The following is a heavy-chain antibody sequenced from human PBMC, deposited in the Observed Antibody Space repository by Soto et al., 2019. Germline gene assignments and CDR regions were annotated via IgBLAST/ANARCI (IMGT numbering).Heavy chain of an antibody. CDR1: GYTFTSDD. J-gene: IGHJ6*02. D-gene: IGHD7-27*01. V-gene: IGHV1-8*01. CDR3: GRRRRLGIEGMEV. Sequence: QVQLVQSGAEVKKPGASVKVSCKASGYTFTSDDINWVRQATGQGLEWMGWMNRNSGNTGYAQKFQGRVTMTWNTPKSTGYLELRSLRSEDTAVYCWGRRRRLGIEGMEVWGQGTTVTVSS. CDR2: MNRNSGNT.